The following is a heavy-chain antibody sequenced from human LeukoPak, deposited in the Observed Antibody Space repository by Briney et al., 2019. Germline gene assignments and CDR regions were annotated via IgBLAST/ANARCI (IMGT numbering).Heavy chain of an antibody. Sequence: GGSLSLSCAASGFTVSSNYMTWVRQAPGKGLEWVSVVYTGGSTYSADSVKGRFTISRDNSKNTLYLQMNSLRAEDTAVYYCARGLAAAGVYFDYWGQATQVTVSS. CDR2: VYTGGST. CDR1: GFTVSSNY. J-gene: IGHJ4*02. D-gene: IGHD6-13*01. V-gene: IGHV3-53*01. CDR3: ARGLAAAGVYFDY.